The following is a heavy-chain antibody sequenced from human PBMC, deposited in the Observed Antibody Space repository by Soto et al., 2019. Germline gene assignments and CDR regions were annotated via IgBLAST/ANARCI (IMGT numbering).Heavy chain of an antibody. Sequence: QVQLVESGGGVVQPGRSLRLSCAASGFTFSSYGMHWVRQAPGKGLEWVAVISDDENKKYYADSVKGRFTISRDNSKNTLYQQMNSLRAEDTAVYYCAKDDYGLSYWGQGTLVTVSS. CDR2: ISDDENKK. V-gene: IGHV3-30*18. CDR3: AKDDYGLSY. D-gene: IGHD4-17*01. J-gene: IGHJ4*02. CDR1: GFTFSSYG.